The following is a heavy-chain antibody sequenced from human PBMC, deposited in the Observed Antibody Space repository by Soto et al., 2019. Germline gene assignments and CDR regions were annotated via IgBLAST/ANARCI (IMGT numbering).Heavy chain of an antibody. CDR2: IGDTGSRT. Sequence: EVQLLESGGGLVQPGGSLRLSCAASGFTFSNYDMSWVRQAPGKGLEWVAAIGDTGSRTYYADSVKGRFTISRDNSKYTLYLQMNSLRVENTAVYYCARRREDSGSYFDSWGQGTLVTVSS. D-gene: IGHD1-26*01. CDR3: ARRREDSGSYFDS. CDR1: GFTFSNYD. V-gene: IGHV3-23*01. J-gene: IGHJ4*03.